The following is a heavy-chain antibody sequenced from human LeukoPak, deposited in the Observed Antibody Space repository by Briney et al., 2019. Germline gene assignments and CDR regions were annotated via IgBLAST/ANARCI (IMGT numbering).Heavy chain of an antibody. CDR1: GGSISSYY. J-gene: IGHJ3*02. V-gene: IGHV4-59*01. D-gene: IGHD3-22*01. Sequence: SETLSLTCSVSGGSISSYYWSWIRQPPGKGLEWIGYIYYSGSTNYNPSLKSRVTISVDTSKNQFSLKLSSVTAADTAVYYCARDKGFSVYSDAFDIWGQGKMVTVFS. CDR3: ARDKGFSVYSDAFDI. CDR2: IYYSGST.